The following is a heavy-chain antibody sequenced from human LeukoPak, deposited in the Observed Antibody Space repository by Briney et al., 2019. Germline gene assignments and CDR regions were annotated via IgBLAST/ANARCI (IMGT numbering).Heavy chain of an antibody. CDR1: GFTFSSYS. CDR2: ISSSSSYK. D-gene: IGHD1-14*01. J-gene: IGHJ4*02. CDR3: ASSPDYFDY. Sequence: GGSLRLSCAASGFTFSSYSMNWVRQAPGKGLEWVSSISSSSSYKYYADSVKGRFTISRDNAKNSLYLQMNSLRAEDTAVYYCASSPDYFDYWGQGTLVTVSS. V-gene: IGHV3-21*01.